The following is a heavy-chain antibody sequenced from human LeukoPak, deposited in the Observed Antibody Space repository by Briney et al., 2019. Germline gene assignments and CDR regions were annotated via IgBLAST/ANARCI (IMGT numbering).Heavy chain of an antibody. J-gene: IGHJ4*02. CDR3: ARHFGTADNFDY. CDR2: MHPDTGDI. V-gene: IGHV1-8*01. CDR1: GYTFTNND. D-gene: IGHD2-21*02. Sequence: GASVKVSCKTSGYTFTNNDIHWVRQAPGQALEWMGWMHPDTGDIGYAQKFQGRVIMTRDTSISTAYMGLSSLRPDDTAVYYCARHFGTADNFDYWGQGTLLIVSS.